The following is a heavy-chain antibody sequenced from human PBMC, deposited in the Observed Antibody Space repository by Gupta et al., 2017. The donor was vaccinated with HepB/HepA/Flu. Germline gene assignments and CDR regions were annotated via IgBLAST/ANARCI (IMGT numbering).Heavy chain of an antibody. CDR2: ISYDGSNK. V-gene: IGHV3-30*18. CDR3: AEIAAAGKETIDY. Sequence: QVQLVESGGGVVQPGRSLRLSCAASGFPFSSYGMHWVRQAPGKGLEWVAVISYDGSNKYYADSVKGRFTISRDNSKNTLYLQMNSLRAEDTAVYYCAEIAAAGKETIDYWGQGTLVTVSS. D-gene: IGHD6-13*01. CDR1: GFPFSSYG. J-gene: IGHJ4*02.